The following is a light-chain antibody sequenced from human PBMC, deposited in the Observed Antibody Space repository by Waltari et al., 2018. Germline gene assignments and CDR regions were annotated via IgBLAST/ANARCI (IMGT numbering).Light chain of an antibody. CDR1: SSDIGFYNY. CDR3: NSYTGSSSLV. J-gene: IGLJ3*02. CDR2: AVS. Sequence: SALPQPAAVSGSPGQSITISCYGTSSDIGFYNYVSWHQQHPAKAPKLMIYAVSQRPAGVSDRFAGSKSGNTASLTISGLHAEDEADYFCNSYTGSSSLVFGGGTKVTVL. V-gene: IGLV2-14*01.